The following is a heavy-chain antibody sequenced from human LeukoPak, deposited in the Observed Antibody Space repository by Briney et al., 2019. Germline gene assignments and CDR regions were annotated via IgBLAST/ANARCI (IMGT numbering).Heavy chain of an antibody. CDR2: IYHSGST. D-gene: IGHD6-13*01. CDR1: GDSISTSNSY. CDR3: ARSRRSWSTFDY. V-gene: IGHV4-39*07. Sequence: KPSETLSLTCTVSGDSISTSNSYWGWIRQPPGKGLEWIGSIYHSGSTYYNPSLKSRVTISVDTSKNQFSLKLTSVAAADTAVYYCARSRRSWSTFDYWGQGTLVTVSS. J-gene: IGHJ4*02.